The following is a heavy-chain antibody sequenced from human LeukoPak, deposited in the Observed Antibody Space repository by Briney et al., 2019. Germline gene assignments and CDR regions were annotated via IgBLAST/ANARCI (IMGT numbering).Heavy chain of an antibody. CDR3: ARGGVGCFDY. CDR1: GFTSSTYW. V-gene: IGHV3-7*05. Sequence: GGSLRLSCAASGFTSSTYWMSWVRQAPGEGLEWVANINGHGSEKYYVDSVKGRFTISRDNAKNSLYLQMNSLRAEDTAVYYCARGGVGCFDYWGQGALVTVSS. CDR2: INGHGSEK. D-gene: IGHD6-19*01. J-gene: IGHJ4*02.